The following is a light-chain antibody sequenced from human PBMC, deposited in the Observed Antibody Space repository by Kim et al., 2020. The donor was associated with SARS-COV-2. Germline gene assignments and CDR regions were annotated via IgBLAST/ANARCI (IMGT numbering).Light chain of an antibody. CDR3: QQRSSWPP. J-gene: IGKJ5*01. CDR1: QYISID. V-gene: IGKV3-11*01. Sequence: PGARSTLSCRARQYISIDVALYQQKPCQAPRLLIYDASPRATGILPRFSGRGSGTDFPLTTSSLGSEDFAVYYCQQRSSWPPFGQGTRLEIK. CDR2: DAS.